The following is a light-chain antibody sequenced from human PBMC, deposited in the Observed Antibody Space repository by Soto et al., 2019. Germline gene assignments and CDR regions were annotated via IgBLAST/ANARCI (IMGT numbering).Light chain of an antibody. CDR2: GAS. CDR1: QSVSSN. Sequence: EIVITQLPGTLTVSAGESATFPYRASQSVSSNLAWYQQKPGQAPRLLVYGASTRATGIPARFSGSGAGTDFTLTITSLQSEDFGVYFCQQYKDWPTTFGQGTKVDIK. J-gene: IGKJ1*01. CDR3: QQYKDWPTT. V-gene: IGKV3-15*01.